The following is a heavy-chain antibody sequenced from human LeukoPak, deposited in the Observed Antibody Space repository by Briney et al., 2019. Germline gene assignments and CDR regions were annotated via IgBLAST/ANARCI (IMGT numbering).Heavy chain of an antibody. CDR1: GFTFGDYA. CDR2: IGWNSGSI. CDR3: AKSKTLAVAGAIDH. D-gene: IGHD6-19*01. Sequence: GSLRLSCAASGFTFGDYAMHWVRQPPGKGLEWVSGIGWNSGSIVYADSVRGRFTISRDNAKNSLYLQMKSLRAEDMALYYCAKSKTLAVAGAIDHWGQGALVTVSS. V-gene: IGHV3-9*03. J-gene: IGHJ4*02.